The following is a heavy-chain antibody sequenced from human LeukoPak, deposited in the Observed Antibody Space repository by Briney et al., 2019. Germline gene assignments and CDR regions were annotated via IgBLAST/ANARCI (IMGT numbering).Heavy chain of an antibody. J-gene: IGHJ5*02. CDR3: ARDRGNYYASGSYYAP. CDR1: GYTFTGYY. V-gene: IGHV1-2*02. Sequence: RASVNVSFKASGYTFTGYYMHWVRQAPGQGLEWMGWINPDSGGTNYVQRFQGRVSMTRDTSITTAYLELSSLTSDDTAVYYCARDRGNYYASGSYYAPWGQGTLVTVSS. CDR2: INPDSGGT. D-gene: IGHD3-10*01.